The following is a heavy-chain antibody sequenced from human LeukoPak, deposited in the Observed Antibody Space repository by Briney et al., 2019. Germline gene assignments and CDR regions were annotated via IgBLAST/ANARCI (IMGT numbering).Heavy chain of an antibody. J-gene: IGHJ3*02. D-gene: IGHD6-13*01. CDR2: INHSGST. Sequence: SSETLSLTCAVYGGSFSGYYWSWIRQPPGKGLEWIGEINHSGSTNYNPSLKSRVTISVDTSKNQFSLKLSSVTAADTAVYYCARDASYSSSWVPDAFDIWGQGTMVTVSS. CDR3: ARDASYSSSWVPDAFDI. CDR1: GGSFSGYY. V-gene: IGHV4-34*01.